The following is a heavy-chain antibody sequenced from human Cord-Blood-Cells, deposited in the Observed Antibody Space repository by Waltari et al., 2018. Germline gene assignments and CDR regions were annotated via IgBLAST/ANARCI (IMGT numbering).Heavy chain of an antibody. Sequence: QVQLQESGPGLVKPSETLSLTCTVSGGSISSYYWSWIRQPPGKGLEWIGYIYYSGSTNYNPPLKSRVTISVDASKNQFSLKLSSVTAADTAVYYCARDNGGWGQGTLVTVSS. CDR3: ARDNGG. J-gene: IGHJ4*02. CDR1: GGSISSYY. CDR2: IYYSGST. V-gene: IGHV4-59*01. D-gene: IGHD2-8*01.